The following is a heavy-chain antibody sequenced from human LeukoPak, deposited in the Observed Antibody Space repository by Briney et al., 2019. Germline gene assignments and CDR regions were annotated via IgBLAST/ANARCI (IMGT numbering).Heavy chain of an antibody. Sequence: SETLSLTCTVSGGSISSYYWSWIRQPPGKGLEWIGYIYYSGSTNYNPSLTSRVTISVDTSKNQFSLKLSSVTAADTAVYYCASSENSSSNYYYYYGMDVWGQGTTVTVSS. J-gene: IGHJ6*02. CDR2: IYYSGST. CDR3: ASSENSSSNYYYYYGMDV. V-gene: IGHV4-59*08. CDR1: GGSISSYY. D-gene: IGHD6-6*01.